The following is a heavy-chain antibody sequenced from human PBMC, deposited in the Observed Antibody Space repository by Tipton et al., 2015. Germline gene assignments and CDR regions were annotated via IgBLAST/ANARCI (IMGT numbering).Heavy chain of an antibody. Sequence: SLRLSCAASGFIFGGSAMHWVRQASGKGLEWVGRVRLNGDTYATAYAESVKGRFTISRDDSKNMAYLQMNSLRAEDTAVYYCARSRGVIVLSAPGAFDRWGQGTMVAVSS. J-gene: IGHJ3*01. CDR1: GFIFGGSA. V-gene: IGHV3-73*01. CDR2: VRLNGDTYAT. CDR3: ARSRGVIVLSAPGAFDR. D-gene: IGHD3-10*01.